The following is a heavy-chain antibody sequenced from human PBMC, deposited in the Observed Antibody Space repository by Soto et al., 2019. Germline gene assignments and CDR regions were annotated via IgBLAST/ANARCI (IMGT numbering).Heavy chain of an antibody. J-gene: IGHJ6*02. CDR2: IIPIFGTA. CDR3: ARDRYSSSSYYYYGMDV. D-gene: IGHD6-6*01. V-gene: IGHV1-69*13. Sequence: SVKVSCKASGGTFSSYAISWVRQAPGQGLEWMGGIIPIFGTANYARKFQGRVTITADESTSTAYMELSSLRSEDTAVYYCARDRYSSSSYYYYGMDVWGQGTTVTVSS. CDR1: GGTFSSYA.